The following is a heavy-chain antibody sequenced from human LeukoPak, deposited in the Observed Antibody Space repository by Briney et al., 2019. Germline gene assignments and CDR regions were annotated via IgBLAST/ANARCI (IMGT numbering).Heavy chain of an antibody. V-gene: IGHV4-4*07. D-gene: IGHD1-26*01. Sequence: PSETLSLTCTVSGGSISSYYWSWLRQPAGKGLEWIGRIYTSGSTNYNPSLKSRVTMSADTSNNQFSLKLSSVAAADTAVYYCARGGGSYYFGSWGQGTLVTVSS. J-gene: IGHJ4*02. CDR2: IYTSGST. CDR1: GGSISSYY. CDR3: ARGGGSYYFGS.